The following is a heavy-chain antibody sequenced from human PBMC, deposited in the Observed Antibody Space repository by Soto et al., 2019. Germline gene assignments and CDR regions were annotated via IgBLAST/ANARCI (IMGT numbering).Heavy chain of an antibody. Sequence: GASVNVSCKTSLGTISSYSISWVRQDPGQGLEWMGGIIPIFGTANYVQKFQGRVTITADESTSTDYMELSSLRSEDTAVYYCARVRYLAAAGTWFDLWGQGTLVTVSS. CDR2: IIPIFGTA. CDR3: ARVRYLAAAGTWFDL. CDR1: LGTISSYS. J-gene: IGHJ5*02. D-gene: IGHD6-13*01. V-gene: IGHV1-69*13.